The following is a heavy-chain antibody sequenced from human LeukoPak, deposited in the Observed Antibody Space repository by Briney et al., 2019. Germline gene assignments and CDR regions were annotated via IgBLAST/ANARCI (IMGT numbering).Heavy chain of an antibody. CDR1: GGSIRSSDYF. J-gene: IGHJ4*02. D-gene: IGHD3-16*01. V-gene: IGHV4-39*01. CDR2: VFYSGSA. CDR3: ARHVDGYSYALPRYYFDL. Sequence: PPETLSLTCTVSGGSIRSSDYFWGWLRQPPGKGLEWIGNVFYSGSAHYNASLKSRVTLSADTSKNQFTLQLRSVTAADTAVYYCARHVDGYSYALPRYYFDLWGRGILVAVSS.